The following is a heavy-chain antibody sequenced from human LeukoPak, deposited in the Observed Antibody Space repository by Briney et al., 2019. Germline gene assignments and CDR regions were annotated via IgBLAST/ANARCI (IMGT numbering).Heavy chain of an antibody. J-gene: IGHJ3*02. CDR2: IYYSGST. Sequence: SETLSLTCTVSGGSVSSGSYYWSWIRQPPGKGLEWIGYIYYSGSTNYNPSLKSRVTISVDTSKNQFSLKLSSVTAADTAVYYCARAAERDYGDPDAFDIWGQGTMATVSS. CDR3: ARAAERDYGDPDAFDI. D-gene: IGHD4-17*01. V-gene: IGHV4-61*01. CDR1: GGSVSSGSYY.